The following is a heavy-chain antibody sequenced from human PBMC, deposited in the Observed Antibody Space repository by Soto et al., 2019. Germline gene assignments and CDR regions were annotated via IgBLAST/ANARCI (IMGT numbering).Heavy chain of an antibody. CDR2: IYTSGST. CDR1: GGSISSYY. D-gene: IGHD6-6*01. V-gene: IGHV4-4*07. CDR3: ARSPRGGSSSSLDY. Sequence: QVQLQESGPGLVKPSETLSLTCTVSGGSISSYYWSWIRQPAGKGLEWVGRIYTSGSTNYNPSLKSRVTMSVDTSKNQFSLKLSSVTAADTAVYYCARSPRGGSSSSLDYWGQGTLVTVSS. J-gene: IGHJ4*02.